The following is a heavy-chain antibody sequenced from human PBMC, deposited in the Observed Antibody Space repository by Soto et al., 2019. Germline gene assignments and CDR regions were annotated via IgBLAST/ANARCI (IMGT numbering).Heavy chain of an antibody. D-gene: IGHD3-22*01. CDR3: ARAFERGRRGYYFY. CDR2: INHSGST. V-gene: IGHV4-34*01. Sequence: KTSETLSLTCAVYGGSFSGYYWSWIRQPPGKGLEWIGEINHSGSTNYNPSLKSRVTISVDTSKNQFSLKLSSVTAADTAVYYCARAFERGRRGYYFYWGQGTLVTVSS. J-gene: IGHJ4*02. CDR1: GGSFSGYY.